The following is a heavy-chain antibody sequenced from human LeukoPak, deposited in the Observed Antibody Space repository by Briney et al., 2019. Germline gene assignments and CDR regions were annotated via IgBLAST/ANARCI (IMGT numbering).Heavy chain of an antibody. D-gene: IGHD6-19*01. V-gene: IGHV1-18*01. CDR1: GYTFTSYG. Sequence: ASVTVSCKASGYTFTSYGISWVRQAPGQGLEGMGWSSAYNGNTNYAQKLQGRVTMTTDTSTSTAYMELRSLRSDDTAVYYCARGGNSGWRTPNDDYWGQGTLVTVSS. J-gene: IGHJ4*02. CDR2: SSAYNGNT. CDR3: ARGGNSGWRTPNDDY.